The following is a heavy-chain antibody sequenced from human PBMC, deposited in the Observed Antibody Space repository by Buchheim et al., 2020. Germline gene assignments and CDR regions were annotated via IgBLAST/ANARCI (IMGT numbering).Heavy chain of an antibody. CDR3: ARDHEGVVVPAAVNWFDP. D-gene: IGHD2-2*01. CDR2: INPNSGGT. V-gene: IGHV1-2*02. J-gene: IGHJ5*02. CDR1: GYTFTGYY. Sequence: QVQLVQSGAEVKKPGASVKVSCKASGYTFTGYYMHWVRQAPGQGLEWMGWINPNSGGTNYAQKFQGRVTMTRDTSISTAYMELSSLRSEDTAVYYCARDHEGVVVPAAVNWFDPWGQGTL.